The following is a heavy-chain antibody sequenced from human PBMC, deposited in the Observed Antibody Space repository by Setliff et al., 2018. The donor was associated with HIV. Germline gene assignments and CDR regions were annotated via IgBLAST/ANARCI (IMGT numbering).Heavy chain of an antibody. D-gene: IGHD3-3*01. J-gene: IGHJ3*02. V-gene: IGHV4-4*07. CDR2: TSAGGYT. Sequence: SETLSLTCTVSGGSISIYYWSWIRQLPGEGLEWIGRTSAGGYTYYNPSLQSRVTMSVDMSKNQFSLKLSSVTAADTAIYYCARDRSGTSYAGDDAFDIWDQGTMVTVSS. CDR1: GGSISIYY. CDR3: ARDRSGTSYAGDDAFDI.